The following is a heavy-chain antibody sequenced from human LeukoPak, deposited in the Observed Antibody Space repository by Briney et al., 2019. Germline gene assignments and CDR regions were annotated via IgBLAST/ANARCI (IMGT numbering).Heavy chain of an antibody. V-gene: IGHV1-69*13. CDR2: IIPIFGTA. Sequence: SVKVSCKASGGTFSSYAISWVRQAPGQGLEWMGGIIPIFGTANYAQKFQGRVTITADESTSTAYMELSSLRSEDTAVYYCARVPPDYYYDSSGYFTSDAFDIWGQGTMVTVSS. CDR3: ARVPPDYYYDSSGYFTSDAFDI. D-gene: IGHD3-22*01. CDR1: GGTFSSYA. J-gene: IGHJ3*02.